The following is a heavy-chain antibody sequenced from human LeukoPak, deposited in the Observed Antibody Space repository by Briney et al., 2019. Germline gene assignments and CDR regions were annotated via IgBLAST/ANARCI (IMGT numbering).Heavy chain of an antibody. D-gene: IGHD3-3*01. CDR2: ISYDGSNK. J-gene: IGHJ4*02. CDR1: GFTFSSYA. V-gene: IGHV3-30-3*01. CDR3: ARDRHPITIFGVVIQPSFDY. Sequence: GGSLRLSCAASGFTFSSYAMHWVRQAPGKGLEWVAVISYDGSNKYYADSVKGRFTISRDNSKNTLYLQMNSLRAEDTAVYFCARDRHPITIFGVVIQPSFDYWGQGTLVTVSS.